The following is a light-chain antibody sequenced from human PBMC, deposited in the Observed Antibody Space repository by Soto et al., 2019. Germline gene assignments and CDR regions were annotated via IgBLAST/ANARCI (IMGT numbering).Light chain of an antibody. CDR3: LQDYTYPWT. CDR2: DAS. J-gene: IGKJ1*01. V-gene: IGKV1-6*01. Sequence: IQMTQSPSTLSSSIGDTVTITCRASQGIRNDLGWYQQKPGKAPKLLIYDASTLQSGVPSRFSGSGSGTDFTLTISSLQPEDFASYYCLQDYTYPWTFGQGTKVDI. CDR1: QGIRND.